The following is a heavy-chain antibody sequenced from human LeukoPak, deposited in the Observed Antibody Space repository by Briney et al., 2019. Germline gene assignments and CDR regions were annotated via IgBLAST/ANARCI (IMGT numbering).Heavy chain of an antibody. CDR3: ARGPNSNWSGLDF. J-gene: IGHJ4*02. D-gene: IGHD6-6*01. Sequence: GGSLRLSCTTSGFSFSGHWMHWARQLPGKGLVWVSRISPTGSTTSYADSVKGRFTVSRDNAKNTLYLQLNNLRAGDTAVYYCARGPNSNWSGLDFWGQGTLLTVST. CDR2: ISPTGSTT. CDR1: GFSFSGHW. V-gene: IGHV3-74*01.